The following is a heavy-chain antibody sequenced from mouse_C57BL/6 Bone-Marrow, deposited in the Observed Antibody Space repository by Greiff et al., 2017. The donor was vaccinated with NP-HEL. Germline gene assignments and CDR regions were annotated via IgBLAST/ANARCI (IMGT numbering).Heavy chain of an antibody. CDR2: IAPSDSYT. Sequence: QVQLQQSGAELVMPGASVKLSCKASGYTFTSYWMHWVKQRPGQGLEWIGEIAPSDSYTNYNQKFKGKSTLTVDKSSSTAYMQLSSLTSEDSAVYYCARSLRHYWGQGTTLTVSS. V-gene: IGHV1-69*01. J-gene: IGHJ2*01. CDR3: ARSLRHY. CDR1: GYTFTSYW.